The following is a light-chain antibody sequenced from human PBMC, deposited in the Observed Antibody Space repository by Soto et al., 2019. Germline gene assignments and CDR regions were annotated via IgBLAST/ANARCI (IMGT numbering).Light chain of an antibody. J-gene: IGLJ2*01. CDR3: SSYAGSSTPVV. CDR2: ESS. Sequence: QSALTQPASVSGSPGQSITISCTEVSSDVGDYIRFSWYQQHPVKAPKLVIYESSKRPSGVSDRFSGSKSGKTASLTISGLQAEDEADYYCSSYAGSSTPVVFGGGTKLTVL. V-gene: IGLV2-23*01. CDR1: SSDVGDYIR.